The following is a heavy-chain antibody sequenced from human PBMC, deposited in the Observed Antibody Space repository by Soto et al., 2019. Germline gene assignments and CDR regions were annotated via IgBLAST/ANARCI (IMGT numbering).Heavy chain of an antibody. V-gene: IGHV4-34*01. CDR2: INHSGST. J-gene: IGHJ4*02. Sequence: PSETLSLTCAVYGGSFSGYYWSWIRQPPGKGLEWIGEINHSGSTNYNPSLKSRVTISVDTSKNQFSLKLSSVTAADTAVYYCARDRGYVTTGSDYWGQGTLVTVSS. CDR1: GGSFSGYY. D-gene: IGHD4-17*01. CDR3: ARDRGYVTTGSDY.